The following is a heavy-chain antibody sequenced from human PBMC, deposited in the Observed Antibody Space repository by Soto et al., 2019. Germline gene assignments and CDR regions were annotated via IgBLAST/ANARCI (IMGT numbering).Heavy chain of an antibody. CDR1: GLTVSSNY. Sequence: VQLVESGGGSVQPGGSLRLSCAASGLTVSSNYMSWLRQAPGKGLEWVSIIYTEGNTYYADSVKGRFTISRDNSKNTLYLQMNSLRAEDTAVYYCTRLILRSHFDHWGQGTLVTVSS. CDR3: TRLILRSHFDH. CDR2: IYTEGNT. J-gene: IGHJ4*02. V-gene: IGHV3-66*04. D-gene: IGHD3-10*01.